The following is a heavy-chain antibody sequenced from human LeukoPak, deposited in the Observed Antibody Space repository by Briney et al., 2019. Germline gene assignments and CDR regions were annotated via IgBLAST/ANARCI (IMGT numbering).Heavy chain of an antibody. CDR2: IYYSGNT. CDR3: ARSAADLYYYYYMDV. CDR1: GGSVSNKY. D-gene: IGHD6-13*01. V-gene: IGHV4-59*02. J-gene: IGHJ6*03. Sequence: SETLSLTCTVSGGSVSNKYWSWIRQPPGKGLEWIGTIYYSGNTYYNPSLQSRVTISVDKSKNQFSLKLSSVTAADTAVYYCARSAADLYYYYYMDVWGKGTTVTVSS.